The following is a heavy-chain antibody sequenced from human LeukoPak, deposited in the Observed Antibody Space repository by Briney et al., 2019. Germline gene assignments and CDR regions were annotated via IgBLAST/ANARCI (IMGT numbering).Heavy chain of an antibody. CDR2: IYPGDSDT. D-gene: IGHD2-8*02. CDR1: GYSFTSYW. J-gene: IGHJ5*02. Sequence: HGESLKISCKGSGYSFTSYWIGWVRQMPGKGLEWMGIIYPGDSDTRYSPSFQGQVTISADKSISTAYLQWSSLKASDTAMYYCARLSPGGPWPNWFDPWGQGTLVTVSS. V-gene: IGHV5-51*01. CDR3: ARLSPGGPWPNWFDP.